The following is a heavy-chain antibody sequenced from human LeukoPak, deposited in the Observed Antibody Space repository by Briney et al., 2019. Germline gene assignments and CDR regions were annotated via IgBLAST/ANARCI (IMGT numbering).Heavy chain of an antibody. V-gene: IGHV3-23*01. CDR3: AKSPDYDFWAVTATFDS. J-gene: IGHJ4*02. D-gene: IGHD3-3*01. Sequence: GGSLRLSCAASRFNFDNFAMSWVRQAPGMGLEWVSSISGGGGRTYYADSVRGRFTVSRDNSDNTLYLHMNDLRSEDTAVYYCAKSPDYDFWAVTATFDSWGQGTLVTVSS. CDR1: RFNFDNFA. CDR2: ISGGGGRT.